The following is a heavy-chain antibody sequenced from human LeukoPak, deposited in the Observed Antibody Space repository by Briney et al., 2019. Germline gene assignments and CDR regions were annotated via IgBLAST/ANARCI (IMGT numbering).Heavy chain of an antibody. CDR3: AREGSEHYYYYGMDV. Sequence: GGSLRLSCAASGFTFSSYEMNWVRQAPGKGREWVSYISSSGSTIYYADSVKGRFTISRDNARNSLYLQMNSLRAEDTAVYYCAREGSEHYYYYGMDVWGKGTTVTVSS. CDR1: GFTFSSYE. D-gene: IGHD6-25*01. V-gene: IGHV3-48*03. CDR2: ISSSGSTI. J-gene: IGHJ6*04.